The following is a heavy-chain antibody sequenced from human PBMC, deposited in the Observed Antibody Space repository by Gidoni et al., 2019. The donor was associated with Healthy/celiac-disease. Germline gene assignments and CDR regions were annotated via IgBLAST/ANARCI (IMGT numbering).Heavy chain of an antibody. CDR3: ARESAYDILTGYYRGPFDY. D-gene: IGHD3-9*01. CDR1: GGSISSSNW. J-gene: IGHJ4*02. Sequence: QVQLQESGPGLVKPSGTLSLTCAVSGGSISSSNWWSWVRQPPGKGLEWIGEIYHSGSTNYNPSLKSRVTISVDKSKNQFSLKLSSVTAADTAVYYCARESAYDILTGYYRGPFDYWGQGTLVTVSS. CDR2: IYHSGST. V-gene: IGHV4-4*02.